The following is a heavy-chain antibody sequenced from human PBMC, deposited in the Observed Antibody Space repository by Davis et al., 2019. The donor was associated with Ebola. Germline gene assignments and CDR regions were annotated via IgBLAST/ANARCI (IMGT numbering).Heavy chain of an antibody. CDR2: ISGSGGST. CDR3: AKVMGYSNQKAAVFDY. CDR1: GFTFSSYA. D-gene: IGHD4-11*01. J-gene: IGHJ4*02. V-gene: IGHV3-23*01. Sequence: GESLKIPCAASGFTFSSYAMSWVRQAPGKGLEWVSAISGSGGSTYYADSVKGRFTISRDNSKNTLYLQMNSLRAEDTAVYYCAKVMGYSNQKAAVFDYWGQGTLVTVSS.